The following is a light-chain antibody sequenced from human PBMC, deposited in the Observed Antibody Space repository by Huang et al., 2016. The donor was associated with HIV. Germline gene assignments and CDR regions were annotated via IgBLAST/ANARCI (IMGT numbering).Light chain of an antibody. J-gene: IGKJ2*01. CDR2: DAS. V-gene: IGKV1-33*01. Sequence: DIQMTQSPSSLSASVGDRVTITCQESQDISNYLNWYQQKPGKAPKLLIDDASNLETGVPSRFSGSRSGTHFTFTINNLQPEDIATYYCQQYDNLHTFGQGTKLEIK. CDR3: QQYDNLHT. CDR1: QDISNY.